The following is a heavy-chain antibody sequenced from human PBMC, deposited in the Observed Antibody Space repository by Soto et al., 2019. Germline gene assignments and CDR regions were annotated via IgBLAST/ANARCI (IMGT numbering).Heavy chain of an antibody. CDR1: GGSISSSSYY. Sequence: PSETLSLTCTVSGGSISSSSYYWGWIRQPPGKGLEWIGSIYYSGSTYYNPSLKSRVTISVDTSKNQFSLKLSSVTAADTAVYYCVRHWAYYYDSSGYYPNRNFDYWGQGTLVTVS. CDR3: VRHWAYYYDSSGYYPNRNFDY. D-gene: IGHD3-22*01. J-gene: IGHJ4*02. V-gene: IGHV4-39*01. CDR2: IYYSGST.